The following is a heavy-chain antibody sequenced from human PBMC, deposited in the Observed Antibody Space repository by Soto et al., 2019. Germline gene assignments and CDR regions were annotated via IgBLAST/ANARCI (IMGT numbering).Heavy chain of an antibody. D-gene: IGHD2-2*01. V-gene: IGHV5-51*01. CDR3: ATGYCSITSCYPWGFVP. CDR2: IYPGDSDT. Sequence: PGESLKISCKGSGYIFTSYWIGWVRQMPGKGLEWMGIIYPGDSDTRYSPSFQGQVTISADKSISTAYLQWSSLKASDTAMYYCATGYCSITSCYPWGFVPWGPGTLVTVSS. CDR1: GYIFTSYW. J-gene: IGHJ5*02.